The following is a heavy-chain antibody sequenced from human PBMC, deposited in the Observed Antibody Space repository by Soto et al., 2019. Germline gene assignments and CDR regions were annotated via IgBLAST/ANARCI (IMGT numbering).Heavy chain of an antibody. CDR1: GFALSGYG. D-gene: IGHD3-3*01. Sequence: GGALRLSCAASGFALSGYGMHWVRQAPGNGMEWVAAISNDGTTEAYADSVKGRITIARDKSENKLYLQMNSLRPGDTAVYYCARAQYDFWRCSEQYYFYGMYVWGQGTPATV. CDR3: ARAQYDFWRCSEQYYFYGMYV. V-gene: IGHV3-30*03. CDR2: ISNDGTTE. J-gene: IGHJ6*02.